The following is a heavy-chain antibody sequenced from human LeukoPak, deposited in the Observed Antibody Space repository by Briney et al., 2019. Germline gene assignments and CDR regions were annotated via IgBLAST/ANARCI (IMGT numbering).Heavy chain of an antibody. V-gene: IGHV5-51*01. CDR2: IYPDDSDI. CDR1: GYSFTSYW. Sequence: GESQKISCKGSGYSFTSYWIGWVRQMPGRGLEWMGTIYPDDSDIRYSPSFRGQVTISADKSISTAYLQWSSLKASDTAMYYCARRLSGYYGDYWGQGTLVTVSS. CDR3: ARRLSGYYGDY. J-gene: IGHJ4*02. D-gene: IGHD3-22*01.